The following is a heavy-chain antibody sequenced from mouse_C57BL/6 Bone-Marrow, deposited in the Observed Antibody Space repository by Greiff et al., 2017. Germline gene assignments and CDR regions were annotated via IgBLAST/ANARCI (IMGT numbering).Heavy chain of an antibody. J-gene: IGHJ2*01. D-gene: IGHD3-2*02. CDR2: IHPNSGST. V-gene: IGHV1-64*01. Sequence: QVQLQQPGAELVKPGASVKLSCKASGYTFTSYWMHWVKQRPGQGLEWIGMIHPNSGSTNYNEKFKSKVTLTVDKSSSTAYMQLSSLTSEDSAVYYCARRLRLREYWGQGTTLTVSS. CDR3: ARRLRLREY. CDR1: GYTFTSYW.